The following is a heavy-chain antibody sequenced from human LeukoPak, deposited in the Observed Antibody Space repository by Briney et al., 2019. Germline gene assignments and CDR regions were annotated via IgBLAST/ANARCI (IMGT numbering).Heavy chain of an antibody. CDR3: AKGPLPRIDY. Sequence: GGSLRLSCAASGFTFSSYAMNWVRQAPGKGLEWVSAINSNGGSTYYADSVKGRFTISRDNSKNTLYLQMNSLRAEDTAVYYCAKGPLPRIDYWGQGTLVTVSS. V-gene: IGHV3-23*01. CDR1: GFTFSSYA. J-gene: IGHJ4*02. CDR2: INSNGGST.